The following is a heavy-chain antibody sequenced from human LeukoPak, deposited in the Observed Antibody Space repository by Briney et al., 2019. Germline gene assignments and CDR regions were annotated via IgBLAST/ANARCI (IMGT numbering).Heavy chain of an antibody. V-gene: IGHV3-20*04. Sequence: GGSLRLSCAASGFTFDDYGMSWVRQAPGKGLEWVSGINWNGGSTGYADSVKGRFTISRDNAKNSLYLQMNSLRAEDTAVYYCARDFLLGYYYDSSGYYYYFDYWGQGTLVTVSS. D-gene: IGHD3-22*01. CDR1: GFTFDDYG. J-gene: IGHJ4*02. CDR2: INWNGGST. CDR3: ARDFLLGYYYDSSGYYYYFDY.